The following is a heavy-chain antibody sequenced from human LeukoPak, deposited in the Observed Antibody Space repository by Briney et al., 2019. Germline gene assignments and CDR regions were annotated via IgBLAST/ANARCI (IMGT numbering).Heavy chain of an antibody. Sequence: SQTLSLTCAISGDSVSSNSAAWNWIRQSPSRGLEWLGRTYYGSKWYNDYAVSVKSRITINPDTSKNQFSLQLNSVTPEDTAVYYCAREQKDYYDSSGYYLYWGQGTLVTVSS. CDR1: GDSVSSNSAA. J-gene: IGHJ4*02. CDR3: AREQKDYYDSSGYYLY. D-gene: IGHD3-22*01. CDR2: TYYGSKWYN. V-gene: IGHV6-1*01.